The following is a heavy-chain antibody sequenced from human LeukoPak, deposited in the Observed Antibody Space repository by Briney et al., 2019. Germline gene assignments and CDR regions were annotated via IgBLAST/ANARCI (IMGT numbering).Heavy chain of an antibody. CDR1: GNSISSGDNY. J-gene: IGHJ4*02. CDR2: IYTSGST. CDR3: ARRSRLRQWLGYFDY. D-gene: IGHD6-19*01. Sequence: ASQTLSLTCTVSGNSISSGDNYWSWIRQPAGKGLEWIGRIYTSGSTNYNPSLKSRVTISVDTSKNQFSLKLSSVTAADTAVYYCARRSRLRQWLGYFDYWGQGTLVTVSS. V-gene: IGHV4-61*02.